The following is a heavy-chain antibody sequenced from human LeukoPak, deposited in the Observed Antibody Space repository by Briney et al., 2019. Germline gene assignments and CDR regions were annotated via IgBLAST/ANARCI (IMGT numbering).Heavy chain of an antibody. Sequence: GGSLRLSCAASGFTFSSYSMNWVRQAPGKGLEWVSSISSSSSYIYYADSVKGRFTIFRDNAKNSLYLQMNSLRAEDTAVYYCARERSSGAFDYWGQGTLVTVSS. J-gene: IGHJ4*02. V-gene: IGHV3-21*01. CDR3: ARERSSGAFDY. D-gene: IGHD6-19*01. CDR1: GFTFSSYS. CDR2: ISSSSSYI.